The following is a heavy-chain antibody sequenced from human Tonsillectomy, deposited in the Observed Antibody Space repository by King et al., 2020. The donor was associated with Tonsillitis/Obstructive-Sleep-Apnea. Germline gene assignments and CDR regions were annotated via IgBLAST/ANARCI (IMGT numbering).Heavy chain of an antibody. CDR2: IAYTGST. CDR1: IDSISSGGYY. CDR3: ARTGDLSSSWFYNWFDP. D-gene: IGHD6-13*01. J-gene: IGHJ5*02. Sequence: QLQESGPGLVKPSQTLSLTCTVSIDSISSGGYYWSWIRQHPGKGLEWIGVIAYTGSTCDNPSLQILVTISFDPSKNPFSLRLRSVTAADTAVYYCARTGDLSSSWFYNWFDPWGQGTLVTVSS. V-gene: IGHV4-31*01.